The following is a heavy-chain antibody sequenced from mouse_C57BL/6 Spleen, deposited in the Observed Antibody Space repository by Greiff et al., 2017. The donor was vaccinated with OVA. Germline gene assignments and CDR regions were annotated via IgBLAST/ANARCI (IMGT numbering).Heavy chain of an antibody. CDR3: AKNYSSGAWVAY. V-gene: IGHV1-64*01. Sequence: QVQLQQPGAELVKPGASVKLSCKASGYTFTSYWMHWVKQRPGQGLEWIGMIHPNSGSTNYNEKFKSKATLTVDKSSSTAYMQLSSLTSEDSAVYYCAKNYSSGAWVAYWGQGTLVTVSA. CDR2: IHPNSGST. CDR1: GYTFTSYW. D-gene: IGHD1-1*01. J-gene: IGHJ3*01.